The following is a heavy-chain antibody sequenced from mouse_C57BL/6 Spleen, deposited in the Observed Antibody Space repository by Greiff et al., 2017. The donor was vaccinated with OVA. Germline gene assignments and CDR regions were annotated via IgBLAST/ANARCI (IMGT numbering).Heavy chain of an antibody. CDR1: GFSLSTSGMG. D-gene: IGHD1-1*01. J-gene: IGHJ2*01. CDR3: ARIPADYYGSSFYFDY. V-gene: IGHV8-12*01. CDR2: IYWDDDK. Sequence: QVTLKECGPGILQSSQTLSLTCSFSGFSLSTSGMGVSWIRQPSGKGLEWLAHIYWDDDKRYNPSLKSRLTISKDTSRNQVFLKITSVDTADTATYYCARIPADYYGSSFYFDYWGQGTTLTVSS.